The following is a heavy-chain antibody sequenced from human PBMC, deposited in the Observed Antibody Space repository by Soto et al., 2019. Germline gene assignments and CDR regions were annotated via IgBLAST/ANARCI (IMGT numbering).Heavy chain of an antibody. CDR3: ARDSGPGTPFDH. V-gene: IGHV3-53*01. CDR2: IYSGGST. J-gene: IGHJ4*02. Sequence: EVQLVESGGGVIQPGGSLRLSCAASGVTVSSNYMSWVRQTPGKGLEWVSIIYSGGSTYHADSVKGRFTISRDNSKNTLYLQMNSLRAEDTAVYYCARDSGPGTPFDHWGQVTLVTVSS. D-gene: IGHD3-10*01. CDR1: GVTVSSNY.